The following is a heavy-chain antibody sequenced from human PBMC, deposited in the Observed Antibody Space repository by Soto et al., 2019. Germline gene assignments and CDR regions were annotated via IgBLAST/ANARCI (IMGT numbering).Heavy chain of an antibody. CDR2: FNPILGVA. Sequence: QVRLVQSGAAVKKPGSSVRVSCTASADTFTSFTINWVRQAPGQGLEWMGRFNPILGVADYAQKFQGRVSITADKSTTTPYVELSSLTSEDTAVYYCARENMMIMVRGPTVDSWGQGTLVTVSS. J-gene: IGHJ4*02. CDR1: ADTFTSFT. D-gene: IGHD3-10*01. CDR3: ARENMMIMVRGPTVDS. V-gene: IGHV1-69*08.